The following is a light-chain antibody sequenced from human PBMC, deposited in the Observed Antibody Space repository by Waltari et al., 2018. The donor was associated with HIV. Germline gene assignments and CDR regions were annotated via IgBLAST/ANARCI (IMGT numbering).Light chain of an antibody. J-gene: IGLJ2*01. Sequence: QSVLTQPPSVSGAPGPRVTISCTGSSPNIRAGYDVHWYQQLPGTAPKLLIYGNSNRPSGVPDRFSGSKSGTSASLAITGLQAEDEADYYCQSYDSSLSGVVFGGGTKLTVL. CDR1: SPNIRAGYD. CDR2: GNS. V-gene: IGLV1-40*01. CDR3: QSYDSSLSGVV.